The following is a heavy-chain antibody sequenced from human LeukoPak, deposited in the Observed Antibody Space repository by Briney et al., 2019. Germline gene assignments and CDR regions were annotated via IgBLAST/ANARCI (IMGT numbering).Heavy chain of an antibody. CDR3: ARVQVVPAALSFYFDS. Sequence: SETLSLTCTVSGYSISSAYYWGWIRQPPGKGLEWIGSVYHSGSTYYNPSLKSRVTISVDTSKNQFSLKLTSVTAADTAVYYCARVQVVPAALSFYFDSWGQGTQVSVSS. J-gene: IGHJ4*02. CDR2: VYHSGST. D-gene: IGHD2-2*01. CDR1: GYSISSAYY. V-gene: IGHV4-38-2*02.